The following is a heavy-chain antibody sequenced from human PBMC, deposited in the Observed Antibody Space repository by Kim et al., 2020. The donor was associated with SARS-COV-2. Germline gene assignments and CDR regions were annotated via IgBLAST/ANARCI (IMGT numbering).Heavy chain of an antibody. J-gene: IGHJ4*02. CDR3: ARDRGDRAGNHPGYFFDY. V-gene: IGHV4-31*03. Sequence: SETPSLTCTVSGGSISDSGYYWSWIRQHPGKGLEWVAYIYFTGATYYNPSLASRLSVSRDTSKDQFSLRLSSVTAADTAMYYCARDRGDRAGNHPGYFFDYWGQGRLVTVSS. CDR2: IYFTGAT. D-gene: IGHD6-13*01. CDR1: GGSISDSGYY.